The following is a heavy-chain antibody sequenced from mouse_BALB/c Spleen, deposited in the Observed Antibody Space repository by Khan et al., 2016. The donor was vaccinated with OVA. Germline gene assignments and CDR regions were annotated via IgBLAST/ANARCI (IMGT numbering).Heavy chain of an antibody. CDR3: AGGFDF. CDR2: IYPGSANT. V-gene: IGHV1-84*02. CDR1: GYTFTDYY. J-gene: IGHJ2*01. Sequence: VQLQESGPELVKPGASVKISCKASGYTFTDYYINWVKQKPGQGLEWIGWIYPGSANTRYSEEFKDKATLTVDTSSTTAFMRLSSLTSEDTAVDFCAGGFDFWGQGTTLTVSS.